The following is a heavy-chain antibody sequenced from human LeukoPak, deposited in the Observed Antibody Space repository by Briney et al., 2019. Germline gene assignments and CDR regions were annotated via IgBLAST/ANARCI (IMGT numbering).Heavy chain of an antibody. CDR3: ARYFDWTKRGFDP. Sequence: ASVKVSCKASGYTSTSYDINWVRQATGQGLEWMGWMNPNSGNTGYAQKLQGRVTMTTDTSTSTAYMELRSLRSDDTAVYYCARYFDWTKRGFDPWGQGTLVTVSS. D-gene: IGHD3-9*01. V-gene: IGHV1-8*01. CDR2: MNPNSGNT. J-gene: IGHJ5*02. CDR1: GYTSTSYD.